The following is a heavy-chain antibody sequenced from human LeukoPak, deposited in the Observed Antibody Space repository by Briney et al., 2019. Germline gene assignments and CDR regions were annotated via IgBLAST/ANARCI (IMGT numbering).Heavy chain of an antibody. CDR1: GGTFSSYA. CDR2: IIPIFGTA. CDR3: ARDLFGGPEYYYYYMDV. Sequence: GASVKVSCKASGGTFSSYAISWVRQAPGQGLEWMGRIIPIFGTANYAQKFQGRVTITTDESTSTAYMELSSLRSEDTAVYYCARDLFGGPEYYYYYMDVWGKGTTVTVSS. V-gene: IGHV1-69*05. J-gene: IGHJ6*03. D-gene: IGHD3-10*01.